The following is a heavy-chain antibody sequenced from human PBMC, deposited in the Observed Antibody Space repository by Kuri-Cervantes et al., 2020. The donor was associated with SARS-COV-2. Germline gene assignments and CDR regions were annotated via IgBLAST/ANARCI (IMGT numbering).Heavy chain of an antibody. D-gene: IGHD1-26*01. CDR1: GFTFDDYA. V-gene: IGHV3-9*01. Sequence: LSLTCAASGFTFDDYAMHWVRQAPGKGLEWVSGISWNSGSIGYADSVKGRFTISRDNAKNSLYLQMNSLRAEDTAVYYCAVIQNSGSYSTRSSYFDYWGQGTPVTVSS. CDR3: AVIQNSGSYSTRSSYFDY. CDR2: ISWNSGSI. J-gene: IGHJ4*02.